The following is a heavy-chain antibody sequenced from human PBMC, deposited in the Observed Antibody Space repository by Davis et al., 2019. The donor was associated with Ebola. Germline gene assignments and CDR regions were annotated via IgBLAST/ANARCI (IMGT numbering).Heavy chain of an antibody. CDR1: GFTFSSYE. J-gene: IGHJ4*02. D-gene: IGHD2-2*01. Sequence: GGSLRLSCAASGFTFSSYEMNWVRQAPGKGLEWVSYISSSSSTIYYADSVKGRFTISRDNAKNSLYLQMNSLRDEDTAVYYCARRGYCSGTSCPRHFDYWGQGTLVTVSS. V-gene: IGHV3-48*02. CDR2: ISSSSSTI. CDR3: ARRGYCSGTSCPRHFDY.